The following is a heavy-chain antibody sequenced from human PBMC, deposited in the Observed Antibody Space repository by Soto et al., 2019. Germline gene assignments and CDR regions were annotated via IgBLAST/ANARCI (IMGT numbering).Heavy chain of an antibody. J-gene: IGHJ5*02. Sequence: QSQTLSLPCAISGDSVSSNSAAWNWIRQSPSRGLEWLGRTYYRSKWYNDYAVSVKSRITINPDTSKNQFSLQLNSVTPEDTAVYYCAREPHANYDFWSGYYKGSWFDPWGQGTLVTVSS. CDR2: TYYRSKWYN. CDR1: GDSVSSNSAA. V-gene: IGHV6-1*01. D-gene: IGHD3-3*01. CDR3: AREPHANYDFWSGYYKGSWFDP.